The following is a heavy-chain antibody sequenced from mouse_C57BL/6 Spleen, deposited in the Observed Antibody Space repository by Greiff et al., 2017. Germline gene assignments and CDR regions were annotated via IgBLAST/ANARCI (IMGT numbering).Heavy chain of an antibody. D-gene: IGHD6-5*01. Sequence: VQLQQSGPELVKPGASVKMSCKASGYTFTDYNMPWVKQSHGKSLEWIGYINPNNGGTSYNQKFKGKATLTVNKSSSTAYMELRSLTSEDSAVYYCASYAFYAMDYWGQGTSVTVSS. J-gene: IGHJ4*01. CDR3: ASYAFYAMDY. CDR1: GYTFTDYN. CDR2: INPNNGGT. V-gene: IGHV1-22*01.